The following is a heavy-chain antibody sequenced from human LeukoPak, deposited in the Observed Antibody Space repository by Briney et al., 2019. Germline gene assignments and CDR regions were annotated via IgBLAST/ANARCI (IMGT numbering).Heavy chain of an antibody. D-gene: IGHD6-13*01. J-gene: IGHJ4*02. CDR2: INPNSGGT. Sequence: ASVKVSCKASGYTFTGYYMHWVRQAPGQGLEWMGWINPNSGGTNYAQKFQGRVTMTRDTSISTAYMELSRLRSDDTAVYYCARGRVAAAGTTVDFDYWGQGTLVTVSS. V-gene: IGHV1-2*02. CDR3: ARGRVAAAGTTVDFDY. CDR1: GYTFTGYY.